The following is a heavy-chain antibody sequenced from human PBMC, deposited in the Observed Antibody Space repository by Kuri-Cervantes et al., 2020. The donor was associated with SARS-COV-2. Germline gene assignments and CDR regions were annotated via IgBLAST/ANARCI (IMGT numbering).Heavy chain of an antibody. Sequence: ASVKVSCKASEYTFTGYYMHWVRQAPGQGLEWMGWINPNSGGTNYAQKFQGRVTMTRDTSISTAYMELRSLRSFDTAVYYCARSHTLYGGNSSPWDYWGQGTLVTVSS. V-gene: IGHV1-2*02. J-gene: IGHJ4*02. CDR3: ARSHTLYGGNSSPWDY. CDR2: INPNSGGT. CDR1: EYTFTGYY. D-gene: IGHD4-23*01.